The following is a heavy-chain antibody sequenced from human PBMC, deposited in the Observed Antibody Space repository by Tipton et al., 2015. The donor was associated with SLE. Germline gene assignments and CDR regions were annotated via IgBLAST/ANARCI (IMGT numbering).Heavy chain of an antibody. J-gene: IGHJ3*02. CDR3: SGELSPRDGFDI. CDR2: MKEDGSEK. CDR1: GFTFSNSW. Sequence: SLRLSCTASGFTFSNSWMSWVRQAPGKGLEWVANMKEDGSEKKYVDSVKGRFTISRDNAKNSLYLEMNSLRVEDTAVYYCSGELSPRDGFDIWGQGTMVTVSS. D-gene: IGHD3-16*02. V-gene: IGHV3-7*04.